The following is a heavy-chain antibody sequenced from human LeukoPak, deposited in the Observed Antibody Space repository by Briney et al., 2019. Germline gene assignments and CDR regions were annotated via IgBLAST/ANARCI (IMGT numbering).Heavy chain of an antibody. V-gene: IGHV1-2*02. J-gene: IGHJ4*02. Sequence: ASVKVSCKASGFTFTSSAMHWVRQAPGQGLEWMGWINPNSGGTNYAQKFQGRVTMTRDTSISTAYMELSRLRSDDTAVYYCARVPARNYDFWSDWGQGTLVTVSS. D-gene: IGHD3-3*01. CDR1: GFTFTSSA. CDR2: INPNSGGT. CDR3: ARVPARNYDFWSD.